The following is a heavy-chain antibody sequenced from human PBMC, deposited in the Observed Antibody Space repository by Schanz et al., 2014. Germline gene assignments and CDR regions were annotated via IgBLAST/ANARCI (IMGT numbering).Heavy chain of an antibody. Sequence: QVQLVESGGGVVQPGRSLRLSCAASGFTFSTCAMHWVLQAPGKGLEWVAVISYEGNDKYYGDSVKGRFTISRDSPKNRLYLQMNSLRPEDSGVYYCARGVARERYSDWLELDYWGQGTLVTVSS. D-gene: IGHD3-9*01. V-gene: IGHV3-30*04. CDR1: GFTFSTCA. CDR3: ARGVARERYSDWLELDY. J-gene: IGHJ4*02. CDR2: ISYEGNDK.